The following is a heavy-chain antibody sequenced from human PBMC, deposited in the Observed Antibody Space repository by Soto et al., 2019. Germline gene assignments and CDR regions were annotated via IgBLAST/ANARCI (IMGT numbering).Heavy chain of an antibody. J-gene: IGHJ4*02. CDR2: INHSGST. CDR3: ASSLKMAVAGNTPGY. D-gene: IGHD6-19*01. V-gene: IGHV4-34*01. Sequence: SETLSLTCAVYGGSFSGYYWSWIRQPPGKGLEWIGEINHSGSTNYNPSLKSRVTISVDTSKNQFSLKLSSVTAADTAVYYCASSLKMAVAGNTPGYWDQGTLVTVSS. CDR1: GGSFSGYY.